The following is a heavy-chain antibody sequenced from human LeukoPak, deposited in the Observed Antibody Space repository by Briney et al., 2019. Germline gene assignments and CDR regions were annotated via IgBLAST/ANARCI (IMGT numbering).Heavy chain of an antibody. J-gene: IGHJ5*02. V-gene: IGHV3-30*04. D-gene: IGHD6-19*01. CDR2: VSYDGIKK. Sequence: GRSLRLSCVVSGFTFSNYAMHWVRQAPGKGLEWVAGVSYDGIKKYYADSVKGRFTISRDNSKNTLYLQMNSLRADDTAVYYCASDSYSRGWYSWFDPWGQGTLVTVSS. CDR1: GFTFSNYA. CDR3: ASDSYSRGWYSWFDP.